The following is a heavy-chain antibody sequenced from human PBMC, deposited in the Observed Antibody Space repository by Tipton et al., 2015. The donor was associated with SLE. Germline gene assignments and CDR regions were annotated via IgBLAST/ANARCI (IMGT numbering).Heavy chain of an antibody. CDR2: ISYDGSNK. Sequence: SLRLSCAASRFTVSSNYMSWVRQAPGKGLEWVAVISYDGSNKYYADSVKGRFTISRDNSKNTLYLQMNSLRAEDTAVYYCAASLGDFWSGYPPLDYWGQGTLVTVSS. V-gene: IGHV3-30*03. J-gene: IGHJ4*02. CDR3: AASLGDFWSGYPPLDY. CDR1: RFTVSSNY. D-gene: IGHD3-3*01.